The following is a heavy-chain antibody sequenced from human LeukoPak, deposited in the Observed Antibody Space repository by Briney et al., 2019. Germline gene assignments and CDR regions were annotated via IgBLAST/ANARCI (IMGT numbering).Heavy chain of an antibody. CDR3: VRHMFGIVSTNLGY. Sequence: GSVKVSCKASGYTFTGYHVHWVRQARGQGLEWMGWINPNTGGTNHAQKFQGRVTMTRDTSINTVYMELSSLRSDDTAVYYCVRHMFGIVSTNLGYWGRGTLVTVSS. CDR1: GYTFTGYH. CDR2: INPNTGGT. V-gene: IGHV1-2*02. D-gene: IGHD5/OR15-5a*01. J-gene: IGHJ4*02.